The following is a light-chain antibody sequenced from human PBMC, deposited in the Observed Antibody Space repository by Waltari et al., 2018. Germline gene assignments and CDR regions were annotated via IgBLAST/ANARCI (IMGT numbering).Light chain of an antibody. V-gene: IGKV3-11*01. CDR3: HQRSNWPLT. Sequence: SCRASQSVTGYLAWYQQKPGQAPRLLIYTTSKRATGIPARFSGSGSGTDFTLTISSLEPEDFAVYYCHQRSNWPLTFGGGTKVEIK. CDR2: TTS. CDR1: QSVTGY. J-gene: IGKJ4*01.